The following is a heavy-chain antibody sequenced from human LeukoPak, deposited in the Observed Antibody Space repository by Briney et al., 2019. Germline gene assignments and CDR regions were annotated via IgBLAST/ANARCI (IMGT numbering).Heavy chain of an antibody. CDR2: ISHNGRT. CDR3: ARDETGSQKTNAFDI. V-gene: IGHV4-59*01. D-gene: IGHD1-26*01. J-gene: IGHJ3*02. Sequence: SQTLSLTCTVSGDSISTSYWSWIRQPPGKGLECIGYISHNGRTNYNPSLKSRVTISIDTSKNQFSLTLRSVTDADTAVYYCARDETGSQKTNAFDIWGQGTMVTVSS. CDR1: GDSISTSY.